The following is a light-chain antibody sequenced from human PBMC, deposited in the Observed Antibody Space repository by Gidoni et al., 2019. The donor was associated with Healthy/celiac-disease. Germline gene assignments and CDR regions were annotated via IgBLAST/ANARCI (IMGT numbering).Light chain of an antibody. Sequence: EIVMTQSPATLSVSPGGRATLSCRASQSVSINLAWYQQKPGQAPRLLIYGASTRATGIPARFSGSGSGTEFTLTISSLQSEDFAVYYCQQYNNWPLLTFGGGTKVEIK. J-gene: IGKJ4*01. CDR1: QSVSIN. V-gene: IGKV3-15*01. CDR2: GAS. CDR3: QQYNNWPLLT.